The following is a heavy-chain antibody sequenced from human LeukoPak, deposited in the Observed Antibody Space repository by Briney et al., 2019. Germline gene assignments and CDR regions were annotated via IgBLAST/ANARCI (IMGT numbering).Heavy chain of an antibody. CDR3: AKDPLMITEGSWFDP. D-gene: IGHD3-16*01. Sequence: GGSLRLSCAVSGFTFSSYAMSWVRQAPGKGLEWVSAISGSGGSTYYADSVKGRFTISRDNSKNTLYLQMNSLRAEDTAVYYCAKDPLMITEGSWFDPWGQGTLVTVSS. CDR2: ISGSGGST. V-gene: IGHV3-23*01. J-gene: IGHJ5*02. CDR1: GFTFSSYA.